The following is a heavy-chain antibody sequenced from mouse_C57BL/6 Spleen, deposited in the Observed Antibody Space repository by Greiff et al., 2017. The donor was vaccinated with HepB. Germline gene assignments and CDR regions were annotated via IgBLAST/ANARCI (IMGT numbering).Heavy chain of an antibody. CDR3: AREGLRRFAY. Sequence: EVKLVESEGGLVQPGSSMKLSCTASGFTFSDYYMAWVRQVPEKGLEWVANINYDGSSTYYLDSLKSRFIISRDNAKNILYLQMSSLKSEDTATYYCAREGLRRFAYWGQGTLVTVSA. J-gene: IGHJ3*01. CDR1: GFTFSDYY. V-gene: IGHV5-16*01. CDR2: INYDGSST. D-gene: IGHD2-4*01.